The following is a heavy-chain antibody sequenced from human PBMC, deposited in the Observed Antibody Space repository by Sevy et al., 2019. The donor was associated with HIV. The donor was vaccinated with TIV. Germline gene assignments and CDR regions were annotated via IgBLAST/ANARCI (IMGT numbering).Heavy chain of an antibody. D-gene: IGHD2-21*01. V-gene: IGHV3-30*02. CDR1: GFSFSSYG. CDR3: AREGGGERGDH. CDR2: LHYDGSNK. Sequence: GGSLRLSCAASGFSFSSYGMHWVRQAPGKGLEWMSYLHYDGSNKDYADSVKGRFTISRDNSKNTLYLQMNSLRVEDTAVFYCAREGGGERGDHWGQGTLVTVSS. J-gene: IGHJ4*02.